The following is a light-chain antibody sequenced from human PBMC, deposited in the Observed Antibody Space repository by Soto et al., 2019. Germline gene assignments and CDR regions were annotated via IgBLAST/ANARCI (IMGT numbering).Light chain of an antibody. Sequence: EIVLTQSPGTLSLSPGERATLSCRASQSVSSSYLAWYQQKPGQAPRLIIYGASSRATGIPDRFSGSGSGTDCTLTISRLEPEDVAVYYCQQYGSSPRTFGQGTKVDI. V-gene: IGKV3-20*01. CDR2: GAS. J-gene: IGKJ1*01. CDR1: QSVSSSY. CDR3: QQYGSSPRT.